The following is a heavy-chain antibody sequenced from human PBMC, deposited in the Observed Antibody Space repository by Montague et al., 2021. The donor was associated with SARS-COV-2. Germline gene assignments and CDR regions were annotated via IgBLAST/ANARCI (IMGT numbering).Heavy chain of an antibody. CDR2: IFYKGNT. J-gene: IGHJ4*02. V-gene: IGHV4-59*11. D-gene: IGHD3-22*01. CDR1: GGSLNNHY. Sequence: SETLSLTCTVSGGSLNNHYWCCFRNAPRKELVWLGNIFYKGNTNYNVFLWGRVSMSLDTPQNQFSLWLTSLTAADTAVYYCARSSGSSGSGDNWGQGILVIVSS. CDR3: ARSSGSSGSGDN.